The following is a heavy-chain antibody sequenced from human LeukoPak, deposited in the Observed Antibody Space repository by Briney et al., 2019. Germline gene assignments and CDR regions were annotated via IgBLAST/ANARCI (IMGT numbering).Heavy chain of an antibody. CDR1: GFTFSSYE. J-gene: IGHJ5*02. CDR2: ISSSGSTI. Sequence: PGGSLRLSCAASGFTFSSYEMNWVRQAPGKGLEWVSYISSSGSTIYYADSVKGRFTISRDNAKNSLYLQMNSLRAEDPAVYYCARESYGSGSYYGISWFDPWGQGTLVTVSS. V-gene: IGHV3-48*03. CDR3: ARESYGSGSYYGISWFDP. D-gene: IGHD3-10*01.